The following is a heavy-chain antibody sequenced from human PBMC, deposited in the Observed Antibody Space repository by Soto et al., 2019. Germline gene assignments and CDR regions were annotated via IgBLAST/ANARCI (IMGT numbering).Heavy chain of an antibody. CDR3: ARAGYYYDSSGYSY. Sequence: GGSLRLSCAASGFTFSSYAMSWVRQAPGKGLEWVSAISGSGGSTYYADAVKGRFTISRDNSKNTLYLQMNSLRAEDTAVYYCARAGYYYDSSGYSYWGQGTLVTVSS. CDR1: GFTFSSYA. V-gene: IGHV3-23*01. D-gene: IGHD3-22*01. CDR2: ISGSGGST. J-gene: IGHJ4*02.